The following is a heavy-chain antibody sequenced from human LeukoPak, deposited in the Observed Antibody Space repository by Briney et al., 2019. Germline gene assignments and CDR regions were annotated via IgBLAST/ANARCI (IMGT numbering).Heavy chain of an antibody. V-gene: IGHV3-23*01. J-gene: IGHJ4*02. CDR2: ISSSGYST. D-gene: IGHD3-22*01. CDR1: GFTFSSYA. Sequence: GGSLRLSCAASGFTFSSYAMTWVRQAPGKGLEWVSTISSSGYSTYYADSVKGRFTISRDNSKNTLYLQMNSLRAEDTAVYYCAKANIMAITVIGRPHFDYWGQGTLVTVAS. CDR3: AKANIMAITVIGRPHFDY.